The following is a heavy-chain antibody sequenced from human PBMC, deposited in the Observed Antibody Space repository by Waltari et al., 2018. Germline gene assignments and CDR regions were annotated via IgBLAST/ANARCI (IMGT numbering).Heavy chain of an antibody. J-gene: IGHJ3*01. CDR2: ILHDGSNK. CDR3: ARGLGDYYNAKGFM. Sequence: QVQLVESGGGVVKPGTSLRLTCAASGFTFSGFGIPWVRQAPGKGLEWVAVILHDGSNKYYADSVRGRFTISRDNSKNTLYLQINSLRVEDTAVYYCARGLGDYYNAKGFMWGQGTMVAVSS. V-gene: IGHV3-30*01. CDR1: GFTFSGFG. D-gene: IGHD3-3*01.